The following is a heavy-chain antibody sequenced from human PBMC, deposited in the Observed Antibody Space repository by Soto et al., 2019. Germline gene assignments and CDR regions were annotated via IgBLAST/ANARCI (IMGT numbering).Heavy chain of an antibody. D-gene: IGHD2-21*01. CDR3: AVMAGLVMSDDFGLDV. CDR2: ISYDGDKK. Sequence: HLVESGGGVVQPGRSLRLSCVGSGFSFSDYSIHWVRQAPGKGLEWVAFISYDGDKKFFADSVKGRFNISRDNAKNTVSLHMSSLRPEDTAVFHCAVMAGLVMSDDFGLDVWGQGTTVTVSS. J-gene: IGHJ6*02. V-gene: IGHV3-30-3*01. CDR1: GFSFSDYS.